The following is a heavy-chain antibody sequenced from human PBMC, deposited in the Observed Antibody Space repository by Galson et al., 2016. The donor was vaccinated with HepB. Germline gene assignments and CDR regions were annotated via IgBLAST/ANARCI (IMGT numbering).Heavy chain of an antibody. Sequence: SETLSLTCTVSGGSISNITFYWGWIRHPPGKGLEWIGSIYYSGSTHYNPSLESRVTISVDTSKNQFSLNLTSVTATDTAIYYCARIRGGLVVNFDCWGQGTLVTVSS. J-gene: IGHJ4*02. D-gene: IGHD2-15*01. CDR2: IYYSGST. CDR3: ARIRGGLVVNFDC. V-gene: IGHV4-39*01. CDR1: GGSISNITFY.